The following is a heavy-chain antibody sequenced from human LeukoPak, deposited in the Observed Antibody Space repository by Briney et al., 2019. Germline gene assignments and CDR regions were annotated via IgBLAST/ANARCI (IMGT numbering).Heavy chain of an antibody. J-gene: IGHJ6*03. V-gene: IGHV3-21*01. CDR1: GFTFSNYG. CDR2: ISSSSTYI. CDR3: AKSSGWNYYYYCMDV. Sequence: GGSLRLSCAASGFTFSNYGMNWVRQAPGKGLEWVSSISSSSTYIYYADSVKGRFTISRDNAKNSLYLQMNSLRAEDTAVYYCAKSSGWNYYYYCMDVWGKGTTVIASS. D-gene: IGHD6-19*01.